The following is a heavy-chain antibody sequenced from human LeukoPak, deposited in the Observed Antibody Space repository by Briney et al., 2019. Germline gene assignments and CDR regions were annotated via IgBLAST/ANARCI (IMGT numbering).Heavy chain of an antibody. V-gene: IGHV3-53*01. D-gene: IGHD6-13*01. CDR3: ARDRIAAAAQQRKGPGNFDL. CDR1: GFTVSSNY. J-gene: IGHJ2*01. CDR2: IYSGGST. Sequence: GGSLRLSCAASGFTVSSNYMSWVRQAPGKGLEWVSVIYSGGSTYYADSVKGRFTISRDNSKNTLYLQMNSLRAEDTAVYYCARDRIAAAAQQRKGPGNFDLWGRGTLVTVSS.